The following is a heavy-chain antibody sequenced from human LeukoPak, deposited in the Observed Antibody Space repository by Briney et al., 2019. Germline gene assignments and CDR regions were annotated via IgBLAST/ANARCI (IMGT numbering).Heavy chain of an antibody. CDR1: GGSFSSYY. CDR2: IYYSGST. CDR3: ARTYDILSGYDAFDM. J-gene: IGHJ3*02. V-gene: IGHV4-59*01. Sequence: SETLSLTCTVSGGSFSSYYWSWIRQPPGKGLEWIGYIYYSGSTNYNPSLKSRVSMSVDTSKNQFSLKLSSVTAADTAVYYCARTYDILSGYDAFDMWGQGTMVTVSS. D-gene: IGHD3-9*01.